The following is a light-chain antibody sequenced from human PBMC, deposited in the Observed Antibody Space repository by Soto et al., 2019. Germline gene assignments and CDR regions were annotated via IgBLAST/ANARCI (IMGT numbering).Light chain of an antibody. J-gene: IGLJ2*01. Sequence: QSVLTQPPSASGSPGQSVTISCTGTSRDVGGYNYVSWYQQHPGNAPKLMIYEVSERPSGVPDRFSGSKSGNTASLTVTGLQSEDEADYFCSSYAGSNNLVVFGGGTKVTVL. CDR2: EVS. CDR3: SSYAGSNNLVV. V-gene: IGLV2-8*01. CDR1: SRDVGGYNY.